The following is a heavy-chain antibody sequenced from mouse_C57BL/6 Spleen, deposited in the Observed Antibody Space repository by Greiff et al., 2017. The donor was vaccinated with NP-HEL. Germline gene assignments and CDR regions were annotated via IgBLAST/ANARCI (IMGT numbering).Heavy chain of an antibody. CDR3: ARHEGWDVGAWFAY. D-gene: IGHD4-1*01. CDR2: CYPGSGSI. V-gene: IGHV1-62-2*01. J-gene: IGHJ3*01. CDR1: GYTFTEYT. Sequence: QVQLKESGAELVKPGASVKLSCKASGYTFTEYTIHWVKQRSGQGLEWIGWCYPGSGSIKYNEKFKDKATLTADKSSSTVYMELSRLTSEDSAVYFGARHEGWDVGAWFAYWGQGTLVTVSA.